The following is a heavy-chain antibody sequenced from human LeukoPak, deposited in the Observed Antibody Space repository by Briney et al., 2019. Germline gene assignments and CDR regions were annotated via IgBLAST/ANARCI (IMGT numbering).Heavy chain of an antibody. CDR3: ARGMGYSSKSGDAFDI. CDR1: GFTVSSNY. J-gene: IGHJ3*02. CDR2: IYSGGST. D-gene: IGHD6-13*01. V-gene: IGHV3-66*01. Sequence: GGSLRLSCAASGFTVSSNYMSWVRQAPGKGLEWVSVIYSGGSTYYADSVKGRFIISRDNSKNTLYLQMNSLRAEDTAVYYCARGMGYSSKSGDAFDIWGQGTMVTVSS.